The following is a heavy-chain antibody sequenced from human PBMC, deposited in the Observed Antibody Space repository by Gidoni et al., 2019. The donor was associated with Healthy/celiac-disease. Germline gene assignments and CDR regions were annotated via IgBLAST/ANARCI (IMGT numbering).Heavy chain of an antibody. D-gene: IGHD3-10*01. CDR1: GFPLSNAW. Sequence: EVQLVASGGDLVKPGWSLRLSRAASGFPLSNAWMSWVRQAPGKGLEWVGRIKSKTDGGTTDYAAPVKGRFTISRDDSKNTLYLQMNSLKTEDTAVYYCTTSWGDGYFDIWGQGTMVTVSS. CDR3: TTSWGDGYFDI. CDR2: IKSKTDGGTT. V-gene: IGHV3-15*01. J-gene: IGHJ3*02.